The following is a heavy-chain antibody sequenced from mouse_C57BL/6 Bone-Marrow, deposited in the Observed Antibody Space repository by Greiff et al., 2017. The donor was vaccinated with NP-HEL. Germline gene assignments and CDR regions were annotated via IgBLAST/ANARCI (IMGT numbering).Heavy chain of an antibody. CDR3: ATSANWVYYYAMDY. V-gene: IGHV2-2*01. D-gene: IGHD4-1*01. Sequence: QLQQSGPGLVQPSQSLSITCTVSGFSLTSYGVHWVRQSPGKGLEWLGVIWSGGSTDYNAAFISRLSISKDNSKSQVFFKMNSLQADDTAIYYCATSANWVYYYAMDYWGQGTSVTVSS. CDR2: IWSGGST. J-gene: IGHJ4*01. CDR1: GFSLTSYG.